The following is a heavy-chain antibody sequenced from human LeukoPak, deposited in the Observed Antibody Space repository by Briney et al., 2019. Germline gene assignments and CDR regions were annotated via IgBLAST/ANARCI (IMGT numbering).Heavy chain of an antibody. Sequence: PGGSLRLSCAASGSTFSSYSMNWVRQAPGRGLEWVLNISSSSSTIYYADSVKGRFTISRDNAKNSLYLQMNSLRAEDTAVYYCARAYYCGGVCYSRGAFDIWGQGTMVTVSS. CDR2: ISSSSSTI. D-gene: IGHD2-21*01. J-gene: IGHJ3*02. V-gene: IGHV3-48*01. CDR1: GSTFSSYS. CDR3: ARAYYCGGVCYSRGAFDI.